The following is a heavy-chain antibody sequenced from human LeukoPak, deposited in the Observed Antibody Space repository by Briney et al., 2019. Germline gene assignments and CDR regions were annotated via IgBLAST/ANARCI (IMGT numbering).Heavy chain of an antibody. CDR2: LSKSGNT. CDR3: ARARYVNSFYAFDI. D-gene: IGHD3-9*01. Sequence: KASETLSLTCTVSGGSISSYYWSWIRLPPGKGLEWIGYLSKSGNTNYSPSLKSRVTIFGDTSKNQFFLELSSVTAADTAVYYCARARYVNSFYAFDIWGQGTLVTVSS. J-gene: IGHJ3*02. V-gene: IGHV4-59*01. CDR1: GGSISSYY.